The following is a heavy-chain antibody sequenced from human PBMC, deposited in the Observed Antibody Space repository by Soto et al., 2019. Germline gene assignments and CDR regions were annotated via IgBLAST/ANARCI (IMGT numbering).Heavy chain of an antibody. J-gene: IGHJ3*02. V-gene: IGHV5-51*01. CDR3: ARPSYGDYGPGAFAI. Sequence: PGESLKISCKGSGYSFTSYWIGWVRQMPGKGLEWMGIIYPGDSDTRYSPSFQGQVTISADKSISTAYLQWSSLKASDTAMYYFARPSYGDYGPGAFAIWGKGSMVTVPS. D-gene: IGHD4-17*01. CDR1: GYSFTSYW. CDR2: IYPGDSDT.